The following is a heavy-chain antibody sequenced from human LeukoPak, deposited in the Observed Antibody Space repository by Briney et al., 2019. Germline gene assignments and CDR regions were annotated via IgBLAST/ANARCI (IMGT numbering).Heavy chain of an antibody. CDR1: GFTFSSYA. Sequence: PGGSLRLSCAASGFTFSSYAMSWVRQAPGKGLEWVSAISGSGGSTYYADSVKGRFTISRDNSKNTLYLQMNSLRAEDTAVYYCAEDVDSSCGCDYWGQGTLVTVSS. V-gene: IGHV3-23*01. D-gene: IGHD6-6*01. CDR3: AEDVDSSCGCDY. CDR2: ISGSGGST. J-gene: IGHJ4*02.